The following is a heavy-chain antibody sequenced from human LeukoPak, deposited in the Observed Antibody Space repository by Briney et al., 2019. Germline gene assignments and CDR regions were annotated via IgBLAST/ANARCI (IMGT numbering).Heavy chain of an antibody. V-gene: IGHV3-21*04. CDR1: GFTFITYA. D-gene: IGHD3-3*01. Sequence: PGGSLRLSCAASGFTFITYAMTWVRQAPGKGLEWVSSISNSGSTIYYADSVKGRFTISRDNAKNSLYLQMNSLRAEDTAVYYCARILPLEDYWGQGTLVTVSS. CDR3: ARILPLEDY. J-gene: IGHJ4*02. CDR2: ISNSGSTI.